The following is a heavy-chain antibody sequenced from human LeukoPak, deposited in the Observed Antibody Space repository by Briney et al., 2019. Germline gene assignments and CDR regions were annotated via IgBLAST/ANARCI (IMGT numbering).Heavy chain of an antibody. V-gene: IGHV3-21*01. CDR2: ISSSSSYI. CDR3: ARALYDSSGYYFDY. Sequence: GGSLRLSGAASGFTFSSYSMNWVRQAPGKGLEWFSSISSSSSYISNADSLKGRFTISRDSSKDSVYLQMNSLRAEDTAVYYCARALYDSSGYYFDYWRQGTLVTVSS. D-gene: IGHD3-22*01. J-gene: IGHJ4*02. CDR1: GFTFSSYS.